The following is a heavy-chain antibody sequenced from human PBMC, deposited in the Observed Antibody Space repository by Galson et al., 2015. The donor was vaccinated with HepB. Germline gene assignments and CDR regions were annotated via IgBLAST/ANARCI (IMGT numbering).Heavy chain of an antibody. Sequence: PALVKPTQTLTLTCTFSGFSLSTSGVGVGWIRQPPGKALEWLALIYWDDDKRYSPSLKSRLTITKDTSKNQVVLTMTNMDPVDTATYYCAHNRLPSSWRIDDAFDIWGQGTMVTVSS. D-gene: IGHD6-13*01. J-gene: IGHJ3*02. V-gene: IGHV2-5*02. CDR1: GFSLSTSGVG. CDR2: IYWDDDK. CDR3: AHNRLPSSWRIDDAFDI.